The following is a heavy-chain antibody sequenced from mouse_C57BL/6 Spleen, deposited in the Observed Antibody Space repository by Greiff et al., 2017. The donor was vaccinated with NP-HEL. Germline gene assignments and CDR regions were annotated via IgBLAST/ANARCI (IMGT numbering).Heavy chain of an antibody. CDR2: IDPSDSYT. V-gene: IGHV1-69*01. J-gene: IGHJ2*01. Sequence: QVQLKQPGAELVMPGASVKLSCKASGYTFTSYWMHWVKQRPGQGLEWIGEIDPSDSYTNYNQKFKGKSTLTADKSSSTAYMQLSSLTSEDSAVYYCARPHDGYYFDYWGQGTTLTVSS. D-gene: IGHD2-3*01. CDR3: ARPHDGYYFDY. CDR1: GYTFTSYW.